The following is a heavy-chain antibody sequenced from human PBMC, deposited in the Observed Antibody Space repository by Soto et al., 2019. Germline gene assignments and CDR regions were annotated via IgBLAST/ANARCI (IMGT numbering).Heavy chain of an antibody. D-gene: IGHD3-10*02. J-gene: IGHJ5*02. CDR3: ARYVATSPAGWFEP. V-gene: IGHV2-5*02. CDR1: GFSLNNNGEA. Sequence: QTTLKESGPTLVKPTQTLTLTCTFSGFSLNNNGEAVGWFRQSPGKALEWLVLIYWDDDNRSNPTLRTRLSTTKDTSKNQVVLTLTNMDPVDTATYYCARYVATSPAGWFEPWGQGIPVTVSS. CDR2: IYWDDDN.